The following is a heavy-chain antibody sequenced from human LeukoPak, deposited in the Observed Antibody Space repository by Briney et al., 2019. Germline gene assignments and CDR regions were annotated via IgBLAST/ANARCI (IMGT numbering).Heavy chain of an antibody. J-gene: IGHJ3*02. Sequence: SETLSLTCTVSGGSISSYYWSWIRQPPGKGLEWIGYIYYSGSTNYNPSLKSRVTISVDTSKNQFSLKLSSVTAADTAVYYCVRHENYYDSSGPFPDAFDIWGQGTMVTVSS. D-gene: IGHD3-22*01. CDR1: GGSISSYY. V-gene: IGHV4-59*08. CDR3: VRHENYYDSSGPFPDAFDI. CDR2: IYYSGST.